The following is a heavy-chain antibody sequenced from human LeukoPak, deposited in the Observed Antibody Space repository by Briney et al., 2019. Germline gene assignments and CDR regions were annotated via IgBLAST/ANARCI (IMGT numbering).Heavy chain of an antibody. Sequence: ASVKVSCKTSGYNFTNYGISWVRQAPGQGLEWMGWISAYNGDTNYAQKLQGRVTMTTDTSTNTAYLALSNLRSGDTAFYYCARAPSFGDYGGDYRGQGTLVTVSS. CDR2: ISAYNGDT. V-gene: IGHV1-18*01. D-gene: IGHD4-17*01. J-gene: IGHJ4*02. CDR1: GYNFTNYG. CDR3: ARAPSFGDYGGDY.